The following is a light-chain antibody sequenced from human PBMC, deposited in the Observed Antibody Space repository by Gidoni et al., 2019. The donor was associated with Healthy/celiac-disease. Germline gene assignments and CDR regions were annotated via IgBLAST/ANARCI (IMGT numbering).Light chain of an antibody. Sequence: IVLTQSPGTLSLSPGERATLSGRASQSVSSSALAWYQQKPGQAPSLLIYGSSSRATGIPDRFSGSGYGTDFTITISRLEPEEFAVYYCQQYGSARGTFGQGTKVEIK. CDR2: GSS. J-gene: IGKJ1*01. CDR3: QQYGSARGT. CDR1: QSVSSSA. V-gene: IGKV3-20*01.